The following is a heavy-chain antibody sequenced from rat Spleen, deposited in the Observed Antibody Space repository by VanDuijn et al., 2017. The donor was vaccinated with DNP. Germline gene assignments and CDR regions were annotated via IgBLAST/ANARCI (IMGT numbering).Heavy chain of an antibody. Sequence: QVQLQQSGAELAKPGSSVKISCRASGYTFTNYYLAWIKQTTGQGLEYVGYINTGSGGTNYNEKFKGKATLTVGKSSSTAFMQLSSLTPDDSAVYYCTRAWDDYWGKGVMVTVSS. CDR3: TRAWDDY. CDR1: GYTFTNYY. CDR2: INTGSGGT. V-gene: IGHV1-43*01. D-gene: IGHD5-1*01. J-gene: IGHJ2*01.